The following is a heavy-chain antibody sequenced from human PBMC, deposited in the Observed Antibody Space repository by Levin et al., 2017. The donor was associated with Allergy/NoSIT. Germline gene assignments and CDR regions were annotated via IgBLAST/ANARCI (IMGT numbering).Heavy chain of an antibody. V-gene: IGHV4-61*02. CDR3: ARSPMVRGVGTDYYYMDV. CDR2: LYTSGST. CDR1: GGSISSDFYY. D-gene: IGHD3-10*01. J-gene: IGHJ6*03. Sequence: SETLSLTCSVSGGSISSDFYYWSWIRQPAGKRLEWVGRLYTSGSTNYNPSLKSRVTISVDTSKTQFSLKLRSVTAADTAVYYCARSPMVRGVGTDYYYMDVWGKGTTVTVSS.